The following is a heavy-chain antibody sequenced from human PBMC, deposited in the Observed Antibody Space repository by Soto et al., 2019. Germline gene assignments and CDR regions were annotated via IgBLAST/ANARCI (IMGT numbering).Heavy chain of an antibody. CDR3: ARVGSSGWSPDY. Sequence: LSLTCTVSGGSISGHYWIWIRQSPGKGLEWIGYIFYSGSTNYNPSLKSRVTISVDTSNNQFSLNLYSLTAADTAVYYCARVGSSGWSPDYWGQGTLVTVSS. J-gene: IGHJ4*02. D-gene: IGHD6-19*01. V-gene: IGHV4-59*11. CDR1: GGSISGHY. CDR2: IFYSGST.